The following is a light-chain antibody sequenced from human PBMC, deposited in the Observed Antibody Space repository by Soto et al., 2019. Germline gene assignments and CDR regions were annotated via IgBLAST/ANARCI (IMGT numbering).Light chain of an antibody. J-gene: IGKJ1*01. Sequence: EIVLTQSPGTLSLSPGERATLSCRASQSFRGSYLAWYQQSPGQAPRLLIHGASIRATGVPARFSGSGSGTEFTLTISSLQSEDFAVYYCQQCDDWPRTFGQGTKVDIK. CDR2: GAS. CDR1: QSFRGSY. V-gene: IGKV3-15*01. CDR3: QQCDDWPRT.